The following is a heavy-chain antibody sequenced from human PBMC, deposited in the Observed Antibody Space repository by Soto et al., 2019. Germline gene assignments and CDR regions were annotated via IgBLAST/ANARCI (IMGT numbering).Heavy chain of an antibody. D-gene: IGHD5-12*01. Sequence: QLQLQESGPGLVKPSETLSPPCSVSDDSINSDKYYWGWIRQPPGKGLEWIGSIYYRGNAYYNPSLQTRVTISLDKSESQFSLKLNSVTAADSAVYFCARLEGLATISYYFDFWGPGALVTVSS. CDR2: IYYRGNA. V-gene: IGHV4-39*01. CDR3: ARLEGLATISYYFDF. CDR1: DDSINSDKYY. J-gene: IGHJ4*02.